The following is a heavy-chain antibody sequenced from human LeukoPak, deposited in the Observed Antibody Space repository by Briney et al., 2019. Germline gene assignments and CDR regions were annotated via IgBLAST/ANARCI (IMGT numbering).Heavy chain of an antibody. CDR2: INHSGRT. J-gene: IGHJ4*02. CDR3: ARDNGGFDY. D-gene: IGHD1-14*01. CDR1: GGSFSGNY. Sequence: SETLSLTCAVYGGSFSGNYWTWIRQPPGKGLEWIGEINHSGRTNYNPSLKSRVTISVDKSKNQFSLKLSSVTAADTAVYYCARDNGGFDYWGQGTLVTVSS. V-gene: IGHV4-34*01.